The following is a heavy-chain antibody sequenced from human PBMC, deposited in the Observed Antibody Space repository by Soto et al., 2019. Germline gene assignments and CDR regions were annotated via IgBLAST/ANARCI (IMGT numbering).Heavy chain of an antibody. J-gene: IGHJ6*02. V-gene: IGHV1-69*12. CDR3: TRCGIRYHSIGYYLGIDGMDV. Sequence: QVQLVQSGAEVKKPESSVRVSCKASGGTFNSYAITWVRQAPGQGLEWMGGTIPMFGTTNYAEKFQGIVTISADESTNTAYMEMSSLRSEDTAVYYCTRCGIRYHSIGYYLGIDGMDVWGQGTTVIVSS. CDR2: TIPMFGTT. D-gene: IGHD3-22*01. CDR1: GGTFNSYA.